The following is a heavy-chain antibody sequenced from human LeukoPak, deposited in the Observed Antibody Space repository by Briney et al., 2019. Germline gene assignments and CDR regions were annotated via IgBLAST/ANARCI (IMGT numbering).Heavy chain of an antibody. J-gene: IGHJ4*02. Sequence: GGSLRLSCAASGFTFSSYGMHWVRQAPGKGLEWVAVISYDGSNKYYADSVKGRFTISRDNSKNTLYLQMNSLRAEDTAEYYCAKGTRYSSSWLDYWGQGTLVTVSS. V-gene: IGHV3-30*18. CDR1: GFTFSSYG. CDR3: AKGTRYSSSWLDY. D-gene: IGHD6-13*01. CDR2: ISYDGSNK.